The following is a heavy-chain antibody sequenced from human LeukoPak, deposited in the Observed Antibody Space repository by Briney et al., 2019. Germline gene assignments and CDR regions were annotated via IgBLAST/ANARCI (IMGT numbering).Heavy chain of an antibody. J-gene: IGHJ6*02. D-gene: IGHD3-16*01. CDR2: ISGSGGST. V-gene: IGHV3-23*01. Sequence: GGSLRLSCAASGFTFSSYAMSWVRQAPGKGLEWVSAISGSGGSTYYADSVKGRFTISRDNSKNTLYLQMNSLRAEDTAVYYCARGGAVGFTFGGVYYYVMDVGGQGTTATVSS. CDR1: GFTFSSYA. CDR3: ARGGAVGFTFGGVYYYVMDV.